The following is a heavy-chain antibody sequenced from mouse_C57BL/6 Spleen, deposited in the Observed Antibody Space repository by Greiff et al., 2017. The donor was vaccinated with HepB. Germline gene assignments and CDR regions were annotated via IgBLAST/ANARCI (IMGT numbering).Heavy chain of an antibody. V-gene: IGHV5-4*01. Sequence: DVHLVESGGGLVKPGGSLKLSCAASGFTFSSYAMSWVRQTPEKRLEWVATISDGGSYTYYPDNVKGRFTISRDNAKNNLYLQMSHLKSEDTAMYYCARGAPGAYWGQGTLVTVSA. CDR2: ISDGGSYT. D-gene: IGHD4-1*01. CDR1: GFTFSSYA. CDR3: ARGAPGAY. J-gene: IGHJ3*01.